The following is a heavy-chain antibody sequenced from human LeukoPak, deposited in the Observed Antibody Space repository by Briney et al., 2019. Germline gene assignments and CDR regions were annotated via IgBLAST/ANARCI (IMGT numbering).Heavy chain of an antibody. J-gene: IGHJ6*03. V-gene: IGHV4-39*01. CDR1: GGSISSSIYY. D-gene: IGHD3-3*02. Sequence: KPSETLSLTCTVSGGSISSSIYYWGWIRQPPGKGLEWIGSIYYSGSTYYNPSLKSRVTISVDTSKNQFSLKLSSVTAADTAVYYCARHSFESLYYYYYMDVWGKGTTVTVSS. CDR3: ARHSFESLYYYYYMDV. CDR2: IYYSGST.